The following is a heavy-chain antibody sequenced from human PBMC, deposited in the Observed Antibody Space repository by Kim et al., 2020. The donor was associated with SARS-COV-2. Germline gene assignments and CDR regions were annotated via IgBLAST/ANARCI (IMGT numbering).Heavy chain of an antibody. D-gene: IGHD3-10*01. J-gene: IGHJ2*01. Sequence: KNNADSVKGRFTISRDNAKNSLYLKMNCLRAEDTAVYYCAREGRGITLWGRGTLVTVSS. CDR2: K. CDR3: AREGRGITL. V-gene: IGHV3-11*05.